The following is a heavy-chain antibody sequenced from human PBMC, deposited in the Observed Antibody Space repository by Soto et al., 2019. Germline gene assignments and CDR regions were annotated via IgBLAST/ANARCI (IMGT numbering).Heavy chain of an antibody. CDR2: MYYSGTT. J-gene: IGHJ5*02. CDR3: AVVDSTGNWFDP. CDR1: GGSISSSDFY. V-gene: IGHV4-39*01. D-gene: IGHD3-22*01. Sequence: QLQLQESGPGLVKPSETLSLTCTVSGGSISSSDFYWGWLRQPPGKGLDFIGSMYYSGTTYYNPSLKNRITTSVDTSKNQFSLKLISVTAADTAVYYCAVVDSTGNWFDPWGQGALVTVSS.